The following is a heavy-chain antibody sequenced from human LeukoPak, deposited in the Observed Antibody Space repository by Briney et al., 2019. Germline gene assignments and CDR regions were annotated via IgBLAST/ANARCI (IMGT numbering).Heavy chain of an antibody. Sequence: GGSLRLSCATSGFTFSNYAMSWVRQAPGKGLEWVSSLTGSGDGTYYADSVKSRFTISRDNAKNSVFLQMSSLRDEDTAVYFCARASIIQAGHIAAFDSCGQGTVVTVSS. CDR3: ARASIIQAGHIAAFDS. CDR2: LTGSGDGT. V-gene: IGHV3-23*01. CDR1: GFTFSNYA. J-gene: IGHJ4*02. D-gene: IGHD2-15*01.